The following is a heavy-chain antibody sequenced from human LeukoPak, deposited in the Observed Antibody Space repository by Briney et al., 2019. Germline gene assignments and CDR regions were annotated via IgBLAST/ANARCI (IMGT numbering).Heavy chain of an antibody. V-gene: IGHV3-15*01. D-gene: IGHD3-10*01. CDR1: GFTFSNTW. Sequence: GGSLSLSCAASGFTFSNTWMTWVRQAPGKGLEWVGRIQSKTEGGTTEYAAPVKGRFTISRDDSKTTLYLQMNSLKTEDTAVYYCATLTVRGVINIWGQGTLVTVSS. CDR3: ATLTVRGVINI. CDR2: IQSKTEGGTT. J-gene: IGHJ4*02.